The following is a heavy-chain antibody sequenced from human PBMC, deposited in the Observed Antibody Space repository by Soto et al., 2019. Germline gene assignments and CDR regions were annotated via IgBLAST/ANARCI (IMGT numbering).Heavy chain of an antibody. CDR2: ISYDGENQ. V-gene: IGHV3-30*03. J-gene: IGHJ5*02. Sequence: GGSLRLSCAASGFTFSSYGMHWVRQPPGKGLEWVALISYDGENQYFTDSVRGRFTISRDNSKTAVYLEMNDLRLDDTATYYCVSPHSESSNAFDLWGQGTLVTVSS. CDR1: GFTFSSYG. D-gene: IGHD3-10*01. CDR3: VSPHSESSNAFDL.